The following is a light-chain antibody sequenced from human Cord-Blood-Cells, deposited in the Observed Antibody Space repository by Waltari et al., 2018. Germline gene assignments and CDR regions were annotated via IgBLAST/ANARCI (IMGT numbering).Light chain of an antibody. CDR2: KAS. Sequence: IQMTQSPSTLSASVGDRVTITCRASQSISSWLAWYQQKPGKAPKLLIYKASGLERGVPSRFSGSGSGTEFTLTISSLQPDDFATYYCQQYNSYWTFGQGTKVEIK. V-gene: IGKV1-5*03. J-gene: IGKJ1*01. CDR1: QSISSW. CDR3: QQYNSYWT.